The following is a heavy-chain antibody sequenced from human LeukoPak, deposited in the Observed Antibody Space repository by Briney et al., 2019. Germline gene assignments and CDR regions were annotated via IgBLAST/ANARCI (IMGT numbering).Heavy chain of an antibody. V-gene: IGHV3-21*04. CDR1: GFTFSSYS. CDR3: TKDQSYGDYYFDY. J-gene: IGHJ4*02. Sequence: GGSLRLSCAASGFTFSSYSMNWVRQAPGKGLEWVSSISSSSSYIYYADSVKGRFTISRDNSKNTLYLQMNNLRGDDTAVFYCTKDQSYGDYYFDYWGQGTLVTVSS. CDR2: ISSSSSYI. D-gene: IGHD4-17*01.